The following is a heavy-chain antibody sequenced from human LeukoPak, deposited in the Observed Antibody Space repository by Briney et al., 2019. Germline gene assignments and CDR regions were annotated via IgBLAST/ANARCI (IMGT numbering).Heavy chain of an antibody. CDR3: ARGPGGLGELSLYTY. D-gene: IGHD3-16*02. V-gene: IGHV4-31*03. Sequence: PSETLSLTRTVSGGSISSGGYYWSWIRQHPGKGLEWIGYIYYSGSTYYNPSLKSRVTISVDTSKNQFSLKLSSVTAADTAVYYCARGPGGLGELSLYTYWGQGTLVTVSS. CDR1: GGSISSGGYY. CDR2: IYYSGST. J-gene: IGHJ4*02.